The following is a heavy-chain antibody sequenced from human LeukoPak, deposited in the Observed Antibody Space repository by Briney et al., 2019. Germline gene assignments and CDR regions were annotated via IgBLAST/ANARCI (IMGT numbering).Heavy chain of an antibody. CDR3: ARDYDILTGYPPPHDF. J-gene: IGHJ4*02. Sequence: ASVKVSCKPSGYTFSNYGISWVRQAPGQGLEWMGCISPYNGNTNYAQKFQGRFTMTTDTSTSTVYMELRSLRSDDTAVYYCARDYDILTGYPPPHDFWGQGTLVTVSS. CDR1: GYTFSNYG. D-gene: IGHD3-9*01. CDR2: ISPYNGNT. V-gene: IGHV1-18*01.